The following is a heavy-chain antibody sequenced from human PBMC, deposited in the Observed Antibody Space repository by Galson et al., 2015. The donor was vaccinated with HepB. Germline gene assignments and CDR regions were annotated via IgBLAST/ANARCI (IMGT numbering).Heavy chain of an antibody. V-gene: IGHV3-48*01. CDR3: ARDGAAIFGVGSWFDP. D-gene: IGHD3-3*01. CDR1: RFTFGSYN. J-gene: IGHJ5*02. CDR2: ISATRRTI. Sequence: SLRLSCAVSRFTFGSYNMTWSRQAPRTWLQYLSYISATRRTIYYEASVKGRFTVSRDNAKNSLYLEMNGLRAEDTAVYYCARDGAAIFGVGSWFDPWGQGTLVTVSS.